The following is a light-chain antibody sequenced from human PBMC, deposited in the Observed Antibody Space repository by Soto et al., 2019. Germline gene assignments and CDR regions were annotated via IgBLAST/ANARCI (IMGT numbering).Light chain of an antibody. CDR3: QSYDSSLSAYV. CDR2: GNN. V-gene: IGLV1-40*01. Sequence: QSVLTQPPSASGAPGQRVTISCIGSSSNIGAGYNVHWYQQLPGTAPKLLIYGNNNRPSGVPDRFSGSKSGTSASLAITGLQAEDEADYYCQSYDSSLSAYVFGTGTKLTVL. J-gene: IGLJ1*01. CDR1: SSNIGAGYN.